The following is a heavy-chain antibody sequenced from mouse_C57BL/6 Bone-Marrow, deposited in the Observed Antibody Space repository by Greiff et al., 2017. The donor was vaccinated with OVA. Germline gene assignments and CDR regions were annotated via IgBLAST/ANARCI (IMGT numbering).Heavy chain of an antibody. CDR1: GFTFSDYY. Sequence: EVMLVESGGGLVQPGGSLKLSCAASGFTFSDYYMYWVRQTPEKRLEWVAYISNGGGSTYYPDTVKGRFTISRDNAKNTLYLQMSRLKSEDTAMYYCARQEGYDYDGDYYAMDYWGKGTSVTVSS. D-gene: IGHD2-4*01. J-gene: IGHJ4*01. V-gene: IGHV5-12*01. CDR2: ISNGGGST. CDR3: ARQEGYDYDGDYYAMDY.